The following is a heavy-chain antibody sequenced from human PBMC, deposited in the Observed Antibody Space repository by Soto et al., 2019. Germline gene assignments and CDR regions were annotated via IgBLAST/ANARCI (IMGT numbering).Heavy chain of an antibody. CDR1: GYSISTYA. V-gene: IGHV1-3*01. D-gene: IGHD3-16*01. J-gene: IGHJ6*02. CDR3: ARSGGGPSYPHYYVMDV. CDR2: INAGSDNT. Sequence: ASVKVSCKASGYSISTYAIDRVRQAPGQRLEWMGWINAGSDNTEYSQRFQDRITITRDTSASTAYMELRSLRSEDTAVYYCARSGGGPSYPHYYVMDVWGQGTTVTVSS.